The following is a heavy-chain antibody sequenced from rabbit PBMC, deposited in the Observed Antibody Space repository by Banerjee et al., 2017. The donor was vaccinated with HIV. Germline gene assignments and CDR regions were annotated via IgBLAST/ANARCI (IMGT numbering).Heavy chain of an antibody. D-gene: IGHD2-1*01. CDR3: ARRDRYDGYKL. V-gene: IGHV1S45*01. CDR2: IGTNAGDT. CDR1: GFSISSSYY. Sequence: QEQLKESGGGLVTPGGILTLTCTASGFSISSSYYMCWVRQAPGKGLEWIACIGTNAGDTGYASWAKGRFTISKTSSTTVTLQMTSLTVADTATYFCARRDRYDGYKLWGPGTLVTVS. J-gene: IGHJ4*01.